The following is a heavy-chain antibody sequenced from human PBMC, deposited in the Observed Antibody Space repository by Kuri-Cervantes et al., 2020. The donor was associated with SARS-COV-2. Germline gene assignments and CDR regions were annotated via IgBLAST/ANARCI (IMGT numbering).Heavy chain of an antibody. J-gene: IGHJ1*01. Sequence: GESLKISCAASGFTFSDYYMSWIRQAPGKGLVWVSYISSSGSTIYYADSVKGRFTISRDNAKNSLYLQMNSLRAEDTAVYYCARAQNTYGSGSYVYFQHWGQGTLVTDSS. CDR1: GFTFSDYY. CDR3: ARAQNTYGSGSYVYFQH. D-gene: IGHD3-10*01. CDR2: ISSSGSTI. V-gene: IGHV3-11*04.